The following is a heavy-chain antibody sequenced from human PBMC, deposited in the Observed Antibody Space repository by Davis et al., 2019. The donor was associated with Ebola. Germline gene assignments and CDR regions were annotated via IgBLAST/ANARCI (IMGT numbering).Heavy chain of an antibody. CDR2: INPNSGGT. CDR3: ARERGIVQTCGMDV. J-gene: IGHJ6*02. D-gene: IGHD2-8*01. V-gene: IGHV1-2*02. Sequence: AASVKVSCKASGYTFTGYYMHWVRQAPGQGLEWLGWINPNSGGTNYAQKFQGRVTMTRDTSISTAYMELSRLRSDDTAVYYCARERGIVQTCGMDVWSQGTTVTVSS. CDR1: GYTFTGYY.